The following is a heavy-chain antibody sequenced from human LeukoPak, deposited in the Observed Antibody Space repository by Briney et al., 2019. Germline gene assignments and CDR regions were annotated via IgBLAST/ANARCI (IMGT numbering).Heavy chain of an antibody. CDR1: GGSISSSSYY. CDR2: IYYSGST. Sequence: SETLSLTCTVSGGSISSSSYYWGWIRQPPGKGPEWIGSIYYSGSTYYNPSLKSRVTISVDTSKNQFSLKLSSVTAADTAVYYCAGGIQSSGPYSHTSWGQGTLVTVSS. D-gene: IGHD3-22*01. J-gene: IGHJ4*02. V-gene: IGHV4-39*07. CDR3: AGGIQSSGPYSHTS.